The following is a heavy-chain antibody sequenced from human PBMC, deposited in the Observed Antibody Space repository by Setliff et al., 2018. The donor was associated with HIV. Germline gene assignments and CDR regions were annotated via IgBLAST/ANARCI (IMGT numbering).Heavy chain of an antibody. CDR3: AKDTNFYYFDS. CDR1: GFQFSAYS. D-gene: IGHD3-3*01. V-gene: IGHV3-30*02. J-gene: IGHJ4*02. Sequence: GESLKISCAASGFQFSAYSMHWVRQAPGKGLEWVTFIGYDGSKHYADAVRGRLTVSRDNSKNTLYLQMDRLTAEDTAVYYCAKDTNFYYFDSWGQGALVTVSS. CDR2: IGYDGSK.